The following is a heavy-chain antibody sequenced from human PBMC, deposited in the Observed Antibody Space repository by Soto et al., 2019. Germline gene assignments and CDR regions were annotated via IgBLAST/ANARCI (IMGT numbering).Heavy chain of an antibody. D-gene: IGHD3-16*01. V-gene: IGHV4-34*01. CDR2: INPSKGA. CDR3: ARGVMEGAFKGGRRSYYWFLDL. Sequence: QAHLQQWGAGLVSPSETLSLTCAVYGESVSDSYWTWIRRSPGRGLEWLGEINPSKGATYNPSLKSRVSISLDTSKRQRPLKLFSATAADTAVYYCARGVMEGAFKGGRRSYYWFLDLWGRGTLVDVSS. CDR1: GESVSDSY. J-gene: IGHJ2*01.